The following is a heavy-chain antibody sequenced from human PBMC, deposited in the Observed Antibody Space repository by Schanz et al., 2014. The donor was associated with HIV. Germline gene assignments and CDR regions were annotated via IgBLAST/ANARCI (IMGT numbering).Heavy chain of an antibody. Sequence: QVRLAQSGAEVKRPGASVKVSCKASGYTFTGYYMHWVRQAPGQGLEWMGWINPNSGGTNYAQKFQGRVTLTTDTSTNTAYMELRSLRSDDTAVYYCAKGQDWPGPQLDHWGHGSLVIVSS. J-gene: IGHJ4*03. CDR2: INPNSGGT. V-gene: IGHV1-2*02. CDR1: GYTFTGYY. CDR3: AKGQDWPGPQLDH. D-gene: IGHD3-9*01.